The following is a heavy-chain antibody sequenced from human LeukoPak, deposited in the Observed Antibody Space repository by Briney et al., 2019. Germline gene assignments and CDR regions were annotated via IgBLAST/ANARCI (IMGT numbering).Heavy chain of an antibody. CDR1: YW. J-gene: IGHJ4*02. CDR2: IYAGDSDI. Sequence: YWSWIRQPPGKGLEWMGIIYAGDSDITYSPSFQGQVTISADKSISTAYVQWSSLKASDTAMYYCARRTGSRREFDYWGQGTLVTVSS. V-gene: IGHV5-51*01. CDR3: ARRTGSRREFDY. D-gene: IGHD3-10*01.